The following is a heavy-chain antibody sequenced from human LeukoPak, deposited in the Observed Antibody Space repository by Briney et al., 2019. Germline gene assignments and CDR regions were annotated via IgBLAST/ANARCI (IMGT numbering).Heavy chain of an antibody. D-gene: IGHD1-26*01. CDR2: IIPILGIA. J-gene: IGHJ3*02. Sequence: ASVKVSCKASGGTFSSYAISWVRQAPGQGLEWMGRIIPILGIANYAQKFQGRVTITADKSTSTAYMELSSLRTEDTAVYYCARAGTGRGDAFDIWGQGTMVTVSS. CDR3: ARAGTGRGDAFDI. V-gene: IGHV1-69*04. CDR1: GGTFSSYA.